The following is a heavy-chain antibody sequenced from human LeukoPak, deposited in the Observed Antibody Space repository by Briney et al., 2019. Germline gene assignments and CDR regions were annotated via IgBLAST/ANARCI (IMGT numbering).Heavy chain of an antibody. CDR3: ARADCGRDCYPFDY. D-gene: IGHD2-21*02. CDR2: IHYSGST. V-gene: IGHV4-59*01. CDR1: GGSISNFY. Sequence: SETLSLTCTVSGGSISNFYWSWIRQPPGKGLEWIGYIHYSGSTNYNPSLRSRVTISVDRSKNQFSLNLSSVTAADTAVYYCARADCGRDCYPFDYWGQGTLVTVSS. J-gene: IGHJ4*02.